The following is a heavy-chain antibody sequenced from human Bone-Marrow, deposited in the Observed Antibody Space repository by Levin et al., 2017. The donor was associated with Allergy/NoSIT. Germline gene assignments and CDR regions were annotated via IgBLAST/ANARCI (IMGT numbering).Heavy chain of an antibody. CDR3: ARDPDPYYYGMVV. J-gene: IGHJ6*02. D-gene: IGHD1-14*01. CDR2: ISSSGSTI. Sequence: GRSLRLSCAASGFTFSDYYMSWIRQAPGKGLEWVSYISSSGSTIYYADSVKGRFTISRDNAKNSLYLQMNSLRAEDTAVYYCARDPDPYYYGMVVWGQGTTVTVSS. CDR1: GFTFSDYY. V-gene: IGHV3-11*01.